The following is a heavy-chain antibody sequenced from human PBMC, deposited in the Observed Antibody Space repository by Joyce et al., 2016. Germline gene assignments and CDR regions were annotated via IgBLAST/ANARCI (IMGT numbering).Heavy chain of an antibody. CDR1: GGSISRNS. J-gene: IGHJ6*03. V-gene: IGHV4-59*13. Sequence: QVQLQESGPGLVKPSETLSLTCSVSGGSISRNSWRWIRQPPGKGLEYIVYIDYSGSTSSKPSLRSRVTISLDTTKNQFSLKLSSVTAADTAVYFWASSWGPHYYYYYMDVWGKGTTVTVSS. CDR2: IDYSGST. CDR3: ASSWGPHYYYYYMDV. D-gene: IGHD7-27*01.